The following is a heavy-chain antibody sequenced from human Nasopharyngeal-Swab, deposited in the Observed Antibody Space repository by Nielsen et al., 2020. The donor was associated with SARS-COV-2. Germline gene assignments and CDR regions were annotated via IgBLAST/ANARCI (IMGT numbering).Heavy chain of an antibody. J-gene: IGHJ6*02. D-gene: IGHD3-3*01. V-gene: IGHV1-69*01. CDR2: INPNFGTT. Sequence: WVRQAPGQGLEWMGGINPNFGTTNYAHKFQDRAKITADQSTRTAYMELSSLRSDDTAVYYCARDTIFGLALYYYYGLGVWGQGTTVTVS. CDR3: ARDTIFGLALYYYYGLGV.